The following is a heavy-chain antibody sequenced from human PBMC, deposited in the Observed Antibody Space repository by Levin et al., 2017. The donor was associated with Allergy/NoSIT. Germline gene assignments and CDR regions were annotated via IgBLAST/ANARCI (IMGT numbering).Heavy chain of an antibody. CDR1: GGSISSGAYN. Sequence: LRLSCTVSGGSISSGAYNWSWIRQHPGKGLEWIGNIYNTGSTYYSPSLKGRVTISVDTSKSQFSLKLSSVTAADTAVYYCARSRPIFAVIIPFDSWGRGTLVTVSS. J-gene: IGHJ4*02. CDR3: ARSRPIFAVIIPFDS. CDR2: IYNTGST. D-gene: IGHD3-3*01. V-gene: IGHV4-31*03.